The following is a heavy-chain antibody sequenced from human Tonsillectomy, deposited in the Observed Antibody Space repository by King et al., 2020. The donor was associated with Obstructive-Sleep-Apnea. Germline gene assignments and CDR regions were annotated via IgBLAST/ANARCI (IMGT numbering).Heavy chain of an antibody. J-gene: IGHJ4*02. V-gene: IGHV4-4*02. CDR1: GGSISSSNW. D-gene: IGHD1-14*01. Sequence: QLQESGPGLVKPSGTLSLTCAVSGGSISSSNWWSWVRQPPGKGREWIGEFYHSGSTNYNPSLRSRVTMSVDKSKNQFSLKLSSVTAADTAVYYCATGTGTFTYWGQGTLVTVSS. CDR3: ATGTGTFTY. CDR2: FYHSGST.